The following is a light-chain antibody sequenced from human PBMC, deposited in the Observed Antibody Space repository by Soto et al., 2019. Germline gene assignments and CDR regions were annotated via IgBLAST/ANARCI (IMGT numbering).Light chain of an antibody. CDR3: SSYAGSTPLV. Sequence: QSVPTQPPSASGSPGQSVTISCTGTSSDLGGYDYVSWYQHHPGKAPKLIIYEVSERPSGVPDRFSGSKSGNTASLTVSGLQAEDEADYYCSSYAGSTPLVFVTGTKVTVL. J-gene: IGLJ1*01. V-gene: IGLV2-8*01. CDR1: SSDLGGYDY. CDR2: EVS.